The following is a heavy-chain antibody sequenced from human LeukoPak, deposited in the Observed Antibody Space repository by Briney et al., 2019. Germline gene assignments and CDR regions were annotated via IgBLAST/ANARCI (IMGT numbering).Heavy chain of an antibody. V-gene: IGHV1-2*04. CDR1: GYTFTGYY. D-gene: IGHD3-10*01. CDR3: ASGEDYYGSGSLDY. J-gene: IGHJ4*02. Sequence: ASVKVSCKASGYTFTGYYVHCVRQAPGQGLEWMGWINPNSGGTNYAQKFQGWVTMTRDTSISTAYMELSRLRSDDTAVYYCASGEDYYGSGSLDYWGQGTLVTVSS. CDR2: INPNSGGT.